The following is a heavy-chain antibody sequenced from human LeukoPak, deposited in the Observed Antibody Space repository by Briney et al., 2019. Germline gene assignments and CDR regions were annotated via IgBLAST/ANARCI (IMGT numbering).Heavy chain of an antibody. J-gene: IGHJ4*02. CDR2: IRFDGTSK. D-gene: IGHD5-24*01. CDR1: GFTFSNYG. V-gene: IGHV3-30*02. Sequence: GGSLRLSCAASGFTFSNYGMHWVRQAPGKGLEWVAFIRFDGTSKFYADSVKARFTISRDNSQNTLYLQMNSLRAEDTAVYYCASLLEDFDYWGQGTLVTVSS. CDR3: ASLLEDFDY.